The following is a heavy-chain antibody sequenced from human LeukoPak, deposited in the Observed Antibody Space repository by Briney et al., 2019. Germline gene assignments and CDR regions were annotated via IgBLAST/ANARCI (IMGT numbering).Heavy chain of an antibody. D-gene: IGHD2-2*01. CDR1: GFTFSTYW. Sequence: PGGSLRLSCAASGFTFSTYWMHWVRQAPGKGLVWVSRINSDGSRISYADSVKGRFTISRDNAKNTLYLQMNSLRAEDTAVYYCARGLRYCSSTSCFSIDAFDIWGQGTMVTVSS. J-gene: IGHJ3*02. CDR2: INSDGSRI. V-gene: IGHV3-74*01. CDR3: ARGLRYCSSTSCFSIDAFDI.